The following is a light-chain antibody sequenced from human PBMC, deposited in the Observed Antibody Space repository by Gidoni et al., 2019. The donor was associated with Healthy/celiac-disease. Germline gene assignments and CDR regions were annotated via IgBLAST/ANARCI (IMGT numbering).Light chain of an antibody. Sequence: EIVMTQSPATLSVSPGERATLSCRASQSVSSNLAWYQQKPGQAPRLLIYGASTRATGIPARFRGSGSGTEFTLTISSLQSENFAGYYCQQYNNWPPYTFGQGTKLEIK. CDR2: GAS. CDR1: QSVSSN. CDR3: QQYNNWPPYT. V-gene: IGKV3-15*01. J-gene: IGKJ2*01.